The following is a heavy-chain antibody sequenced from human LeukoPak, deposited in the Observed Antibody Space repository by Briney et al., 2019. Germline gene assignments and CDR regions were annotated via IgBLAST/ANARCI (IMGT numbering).Heavy chain of an antibody. CDR3: ARSEGWFYYIDV. CDR2: INHSGST. D-gene: IGHD2-15*01. V-gene: IGHV4-34*01. J-gene: IGHJ6*03. Sequence: SETLSLTCAVYGGSFSGYYWSWIRQPPGKGLEWIWEINHSGSTNYNPSLKSRVTISVDTSKNQFSLKLSSVTAADTAVYDGARSEGWFYYIDVWGKGTTVAVS. CDR1: GGSFSGYY.